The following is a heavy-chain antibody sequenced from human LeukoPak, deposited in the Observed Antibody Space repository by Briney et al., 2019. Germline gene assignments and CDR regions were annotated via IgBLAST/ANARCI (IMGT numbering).Heavy chain of an antibody. CDR1: GFTFSSYA. CDR2: ISYDGSNK. D-gene: IGHD3-22*01. Sequence: GGSLRLSCAASGFTFSSYAMHWVRQAPGKGLEWVAVISYDGSNKYYADSVKGRFTISRDNSKNTLYLQMNSLRAEDTAVYYCAKDSGMIVVVIIDYWGQGTLVTVSS. J-gene: IGHJ4*02. CDR3: AKDSGMIVVVIIDY. V-gene: IGHV3-30-3*01.